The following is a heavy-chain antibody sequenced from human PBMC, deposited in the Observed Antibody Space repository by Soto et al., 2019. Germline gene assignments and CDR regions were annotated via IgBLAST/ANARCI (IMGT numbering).Heavy chain of an antibody. CDR3: TGAYYDISGYSLDP. CDR1: GGSISSYY. J-gene: IGHJ5*02. D-gene: IGHD3-22*01. V-gene: IGHV4-34*01. CDR2: INHSGST. Sequence: PSETLSLTCTVSGGSISSYYWSWIRQPPGKGLEWIGEINHSGSTNYNPSLKSRVTISVDTSKNQISLKLTSVTAANTAVYYCTGAYYDISGYSLDPWGQGTSVTVSS.